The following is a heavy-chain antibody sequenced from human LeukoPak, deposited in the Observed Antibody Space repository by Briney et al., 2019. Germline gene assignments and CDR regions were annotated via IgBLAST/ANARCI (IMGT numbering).Heavy chain of an antibody. CDR2: IIPIHGIA. CDR1: GGTFSSYA. J-gene: IGHJ4*02. D-gene: IGHD4-17*01. V-gene: IGHV1-69*04. CDR3: ARAATVTTLVFDY. Sequence: VASVKVSCKSSGGTFSSYAISWVRQAPGQGLEWMGRIIPIHGIANYAQKFQGRVTITADKSTSTAYMELSSLRSEDTAVYYCARAATVTTLVFDYWGQGTLVTVSA.